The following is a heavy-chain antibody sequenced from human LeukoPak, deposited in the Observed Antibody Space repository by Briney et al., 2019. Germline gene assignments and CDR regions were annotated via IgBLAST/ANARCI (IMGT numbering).Heavy chain of an antibody. CDR3: ARDGRIRRAFDI. CDR2: IYHSGST. CDR1: GGSISSGGYS. D-gene: IGHD2/OR15-2a*01. J-gene: IGHJ3*02. V-gene: IGHV4-30-2*01. Sequence: SETLSLTCAVSGGSISSGGYSWSWIRQPPGKGLEWIGYIYHSGSTYYNPSLKSRVTISVDRSKNQFSLKLSSVTAAGTAVYYCARDGRIRRAFDIWGQGTMVTVSS.